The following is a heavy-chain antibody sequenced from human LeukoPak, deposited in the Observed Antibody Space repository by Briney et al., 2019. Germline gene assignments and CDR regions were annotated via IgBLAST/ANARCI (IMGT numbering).Heavy chain of an antibody. D-gene: IGHD6-19*01. Sequence: ASVKVSCKASGYTFTSYAMNWVRQAPGQGLEWMGWINTNTGNPTYAQGFTGRFVFSLGTSVSTAYLQISSLKAEDTAVYYCARGHSSGWYRSPTPFDYWGQGTLVTVSS. CDR1: GYTFTSYA. V-gene: IGHV7-4-1*02. CDR2: INTNTGNP. CDR3: ARGHSSGWYRSPTPFDY. J-gene: IGHJ4*02.